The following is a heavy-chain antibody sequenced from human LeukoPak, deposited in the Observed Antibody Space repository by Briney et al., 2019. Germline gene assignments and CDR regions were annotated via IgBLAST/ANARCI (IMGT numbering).Heavy chain of an antibody. D-gene: IGHD6-19*01. J-gene: IGHJ4*02. V-gene: IGHV1-69*13. CDR3: ARGGHPGYSSGWYYY. CDR1: GGTFSSYA. CDR2: IIPILDTA. Sequence: SVKVSCKASGGTFSSYAISWVRQAPGQGLEWMGGIIPILDTAYYAQKLQGRVTITADESTSTAYMELSSLRSEDTAVYYCARGGHPGYSSGWYYYWGQGTLVTVSS.